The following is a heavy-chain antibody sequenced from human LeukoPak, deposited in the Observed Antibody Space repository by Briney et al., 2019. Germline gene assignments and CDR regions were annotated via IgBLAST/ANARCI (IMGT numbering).Heavy chain of an antibody. CDR2: INPNDGDT. Sequence: GASVNVSCKDPGYTFTDYYMHWVRQAPGQGFEWMGWINPNDGDTNYAQKFQGRVTMTRDTSISTAHMEVSRLRSDDTAVYYCARANFLYCSSTTCLFDYWGQGTLVTVSS. CDR3: ARANFLYCSSTTCLFDY. V-gene: IGHV1-2*02. CDR1: GYTFTDYY. J-gene: IGHJ4*02. D-gene: IGHD2-2*01.